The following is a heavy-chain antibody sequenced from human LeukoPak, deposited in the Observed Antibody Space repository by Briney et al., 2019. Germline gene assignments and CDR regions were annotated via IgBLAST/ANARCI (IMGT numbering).Heavy chain of an antibody. CDR1: GFTFSSYE. CDR3: AKMGDILTGYPYYFDY. D-gene: IGHD3-9*01. V-gene: IGHV3-48*03. J-gene: IGHJ4*02. CDR2: ISSSGSTI. Sequence: GGSLRLSCAASGFTFSSYEMNWVRQTPGKGLEWVSYISSSGSTIYYADSVKGRFTISRDNAKNSLYLQMNSLRAEDTAVYYCAKMGDILTGYPYYFDYWGQGTLVTVSS.